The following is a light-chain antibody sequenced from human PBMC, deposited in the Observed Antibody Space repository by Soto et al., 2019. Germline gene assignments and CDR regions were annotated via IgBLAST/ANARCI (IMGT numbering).Light chain of an antibody. J-gene: IGKJ1*01. CDR2: DAS. CDR3: QQYNNWPPSWT. V-gene: IGKV3-15*01. CDR1: QSLRSS. Sequence: ETMMTQSLDTLSVSLGERATLSCRASQSLRSSLAWYQQKPGQAPRLLIYDASTRATGIPARFSGSGSGTEFTLTISSLQSEDFAVYYCQQYNNWPPSWTFGQGTKVDIK.